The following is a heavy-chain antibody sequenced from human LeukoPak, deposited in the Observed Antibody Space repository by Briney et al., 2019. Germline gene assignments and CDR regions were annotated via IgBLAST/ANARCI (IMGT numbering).Heavy chain of an antibody. J-gene: IGHJ4*02. D-gene: IGHD1-1*01. CDR1: GFTVSSKY. V-gene: IGHV3-53*01. CDR2: IYSGGST. Sequence: GGSLRLSCAASGFTVSSKYMSWVRQAPGKGLEGVSVIYSGGSTYYADSVRGRFTISRDNSKNTLYLQMNSLRAEDTAVYYCARHTNDYLLNTFDSWGQGTPVTVSS. CDR3: ARHTNDYLLNTFDS.